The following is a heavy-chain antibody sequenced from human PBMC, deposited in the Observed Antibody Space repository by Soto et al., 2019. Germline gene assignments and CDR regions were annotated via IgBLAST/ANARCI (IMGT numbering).Heavy chain of an antibody. CDR2: INHSGST. Sequence: KQSQTLSLTCAVYGGSFSGYYWSWIRQPPGKGLEWIGEINHSGSTNYNPSLKSRVTISVDTSKNQFSLKLSSVTAADTAVYYCARGGELLLRGSDYWGQGTLVTVSS. D-gene: IGHD2-15*01. J-gene: IGHJ4*02. CDR1: GGSFSGYY. CDR3: ARGGELLLRGSDY. V-gene: IGHV4-34*01.